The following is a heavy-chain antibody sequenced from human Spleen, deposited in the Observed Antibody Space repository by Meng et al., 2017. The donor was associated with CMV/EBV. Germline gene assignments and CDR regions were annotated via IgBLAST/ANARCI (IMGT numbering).Heavy chain of an antibody. J-gene: IGHJ5*02. V-gene: IGHV3-20*04. D-gene: IGHD3-3*01. Sequence: VGSLRLSCTASGFTFDDYGMSWVRQVPGKGLEWVFGINYNGGSTVYADSVKRRFSISRDTAKKSLYRQMNSLRAEDTALYYCTTVRVLEWSFRISWFDPWGQGTLVTVSS. CDR2: INYNGGST. CDR3: TTVRVLEWSFRISWFDP. CDR1: GFTFDDYG.